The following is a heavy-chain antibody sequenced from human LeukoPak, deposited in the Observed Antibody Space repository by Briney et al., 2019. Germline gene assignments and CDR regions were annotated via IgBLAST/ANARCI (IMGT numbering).Heavy chain of an antibody. CDR3: AKDLSPGHY. J-gene: IGHJ4*02. D-gene: IGHD2/OR15-2a*01. V-gene: IGHV3-23*01. Sequence: GGSLRLSCAASGFTVSSNYMSWVRQAPGKGLEWVSAISGSGGSTYYADSVKGRFTISRDNSKNTLYLQVNSLRAEDTAVYYCAKDLSPGHYWGQGTLVTVSS. CDR2: ISGSGGST. CDR1: GFTVSSNY.